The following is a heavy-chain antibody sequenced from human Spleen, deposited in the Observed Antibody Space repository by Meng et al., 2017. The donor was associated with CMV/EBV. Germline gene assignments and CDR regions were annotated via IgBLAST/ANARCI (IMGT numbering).Heavy chain of an antibody. CDR3: ARLNVEMATRSSWFDP. CDR2: IYTSGST. V-gene: IGHV4-4*07. Sequence: RQGLVTPSESLSLTCTFLGGSISSCDGSWIRQPAGKGLEWIGRIYTSGSTNYNPSLKSRVTMSVDTSKNQFSLKLSSVTAADTAVYYCARLNVEMATRSSWFDPWGQGTLVTVSS. J-gene: IGHJ5*02. D-gene: IGHD5-24*01. CDR1: GGSISSCD.